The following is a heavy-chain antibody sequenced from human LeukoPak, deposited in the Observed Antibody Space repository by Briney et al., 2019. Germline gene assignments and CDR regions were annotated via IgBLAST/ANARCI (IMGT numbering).Heavy chain of an antibody. Sequence: ASVKVSCKVSGYTLTELSMHWVRQAPGKGIEWMGGFDHEDGETIYARKFQGRVTMTEDTSTDTAYMELSSLRSEDTAVYYCATAKVFCSGGSCRNYYFDYWGQGALVTVSS. CDR3: ATAKVFCSGGSCRNYYFDY. CDR2: FDHEDGET. V-gene: IGHV1-24*01. J-gene: IGHJ4*02. D-gene: IGHD2-15*01. CDR1: GYTLTELS.